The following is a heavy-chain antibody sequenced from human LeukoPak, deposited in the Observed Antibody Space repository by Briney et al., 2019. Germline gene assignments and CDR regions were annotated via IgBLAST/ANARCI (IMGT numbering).Heavy chain of an antibody. CDR1: GGSISSYY. V-gene: IGHV4-59*01. J-gene: IGHJ4*02. D-gene: IGHD2-21*01. CDR3: ARGGPVWYFDY. CDR2: IYYSGGT. Sequence: SETLSLTCTVSGGSISSYYWSWIRQPPGKGLEWIGYIYYSGGTNYNPSLKSRVTISVDTSKNQFSLKLSSVTAADTAVYYCARGGPVWYFDYWGQGTLVTVSS.